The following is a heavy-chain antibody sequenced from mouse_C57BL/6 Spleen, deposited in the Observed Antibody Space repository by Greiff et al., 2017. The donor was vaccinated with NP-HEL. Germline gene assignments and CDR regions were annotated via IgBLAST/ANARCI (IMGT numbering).Heavy chain of an antibody. V-gene: IGHV1-50*01. CDR3: AREGGNYSDY. CDR1: GYTFTSYW. Sequence: QVQLQQPGAELVKPGASVKLSCKASGYTFTSYWMQWVKQRPGQGLEWIGEIDPSDSYTNYNQKFKGKATLTVDTSSSTAYMQLSSLTSEDSAVYYCAREGGNYSDYWGQGTTLTVSS. J-gene: IGHJ2*01. CDR2: IDPSDSYT.